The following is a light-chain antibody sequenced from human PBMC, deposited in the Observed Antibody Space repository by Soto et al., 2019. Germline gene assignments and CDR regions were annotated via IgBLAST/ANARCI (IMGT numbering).Light chain of an antibody. CDR2: GDN. Sequence: QSVLTQPPSVSGAPGQRGTLSCTGSSSNIGAGYDVHWYQQLPGTAPKLLIYGDNNRPSGVPDRFSGSKSGTSASLAITGIQAEDEADCYRQSCASSLSTWVFGGGTKLTVL. CDR1: SSNIGAGYD. J-gene: IGLJ3*02. V-gene: IGLV1-40*01. CDR3: QSCASSLSTWV.